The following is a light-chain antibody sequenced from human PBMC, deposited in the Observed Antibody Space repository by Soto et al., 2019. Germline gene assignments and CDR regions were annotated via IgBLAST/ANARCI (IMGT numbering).Light chain of an antibody. CDR2: KAS. Sequence: DIQRTPSPSTLSASVVDRFTITCLASQSISSWLAWYQQKPGKAPKLLIYKASSLESGVPSRFSGSGSGTEFTLTISSLQPDDFATYYCQQYNSYSRTFGQGTKVDIK. J-gene: IGKJ1*01. CDR3: QQYNSYSRT. CDR1: QSISSW. V-gene: IGKV1-5*03.